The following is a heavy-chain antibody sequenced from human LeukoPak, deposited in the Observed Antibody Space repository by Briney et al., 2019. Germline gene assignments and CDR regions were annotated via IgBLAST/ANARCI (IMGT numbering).Heavy chain of an antibody. J-gene: IGHJ4*02. D-gene: IGHD6-19*01. CDR1: GGSISSYY. CDR3: AREKSSGWTEGYYFDY. V-gene: IGHV4-4*07. CDR2: IYTSGST. Sequence: SETLSLTCTVSGGSISSYYWSWIRQPAGKGLKWIGRIYTSGSTNYNPSLKSRVTMSVDTSKNQFSLKLSSVTAADTAVYYCAREKSSGWTEGYYFDYWGQGTLVTVSS.